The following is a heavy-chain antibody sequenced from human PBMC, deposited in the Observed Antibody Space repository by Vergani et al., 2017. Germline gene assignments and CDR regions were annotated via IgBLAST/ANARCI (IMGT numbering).Heavy chain of an antibody. CDR1: GFTFSSYW. D-gene: IGHD3-22*01. CDR2: INSDGSST. Sequence: VQLVESGGGLVKPGGSLRLSCAASGFTFSSYWMHWVRQAPGKGLVWVSRINSDGSSTSYADSVKGRFTISRDNAKNTLYLQMNSLRAEDTAVYYCAREIWGRAYYYDSSGYSNDAFDIWGQGTMVTVSS. J-gene: IGHJ3*02. V-gene: IGHV3-74*01. CDR3: AREIWGRAYYYDSSGYSNDAFDI.